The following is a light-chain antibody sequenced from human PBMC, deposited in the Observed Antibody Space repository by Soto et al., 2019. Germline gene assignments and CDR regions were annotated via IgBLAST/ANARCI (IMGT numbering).Light chain of an antibody. Sequence: EIVMTQSPATLSVSQGERATLSCRASQSVSANFAWYQHKPGQAPRLLIYGASTRATGIPARFSGSGTGTDFTLTISSLQSEDFAVYYCQQYNSWPPGGTFGQGTKVDIK. CDR3: QQYNSWPPGGT. CDR1: QSVSAN. J-gene: IGKJ1*01. V-gene: IGKV3-15*01. CDR2: GAS.